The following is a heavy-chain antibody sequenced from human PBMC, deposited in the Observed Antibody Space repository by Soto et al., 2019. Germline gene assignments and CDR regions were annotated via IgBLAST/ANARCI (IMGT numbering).Heavy chain of an antibody. D-gene: IGHD2-2*01. Sequence: GGSLRLSCAASGFTFDDYTMHWVRQAPGKGLEWVSLISWDGGSTYYADSVKGRFTISRDNSKNSLYLQMNSLRTEDTALYYCAKDACSSTSCYAQVPYYGMDVWGQGTTVTVSS. V-gene: IGHV3-43*01. CDR1: GFTFDDYT. J-gene: IGHJ6*02. CDR2: ISWDGGST. CDR3: AKDACSSTSCYAQVPYYGMDV.